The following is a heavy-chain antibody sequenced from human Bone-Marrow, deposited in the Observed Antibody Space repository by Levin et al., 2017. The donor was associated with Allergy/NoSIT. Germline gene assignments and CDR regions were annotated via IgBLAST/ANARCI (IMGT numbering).Heavy chain of an antibody. D-gene: IGHD6-13*01. CDR1: GFTFSFYG. V-gene: IGHV3-30*03. CDR3: ARDELAIADY. CDR2: ISFDGRNK. J-gene: IGHJ4*02. Sequence: GGSLRLSCAASGFTFSFYGMHWVRQAPGEGLEGVALISFDGRNKYYADSVKGRVTISRDNSKNTLYLQLNSLRPEDTAIYYCARDELAIADYWGQGTLVTVSA.